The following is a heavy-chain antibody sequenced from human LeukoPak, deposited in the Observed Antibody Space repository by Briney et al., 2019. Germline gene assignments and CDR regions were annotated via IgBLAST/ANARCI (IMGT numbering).Heavy chain of an antibody. Sequence: ASVKVSCKASGYTFTSNYMHWVRQAPGQGLEWMGIINPSGGSTTYAQKFQGRVTMTRDTSISTAYMELSRLRSDDTAVYYCAREKGVTTVGGYYYYGMDVWGQGTTVTVSS. CDR1: GYTFTSNY. CDR2: INPSGGST. J-gene: IGHJ6*02. D-gene: IGHD3-10*01. V-gene: IGHV1-46*01. CDR3: AREKGVTTVGGYYYYGMDV.